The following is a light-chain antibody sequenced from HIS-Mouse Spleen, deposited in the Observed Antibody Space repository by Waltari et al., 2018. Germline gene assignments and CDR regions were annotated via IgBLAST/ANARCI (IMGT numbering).Light chain of an antibody. V-gene: IGLV2-14*03. J-gene: IGLJ1*01. CDR2: DVS. Sequence: QSALTQPASVSGSPGQSITISCTGTRSDVGGYNYVSWYQQHPGKAPKPMIYDVSNRPSGVSNRFSGSTSGNTSSLTISGLQAEDEADYYCSSYTSSSTYVFGTGTKVTVL. CDR1: RSDVGGYNY. CDR3: SSYTSSSTYV.